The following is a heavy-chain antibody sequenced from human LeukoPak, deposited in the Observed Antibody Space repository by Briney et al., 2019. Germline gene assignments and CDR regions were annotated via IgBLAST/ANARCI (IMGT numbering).Heavy chain of an antibody. D-gene: IGHD3-10*01. Sequence: GGSLRLPCAASGFTFSSYGMSWVRQAPGKGLEWVSAISGSGGSTYYADSVKGRFTISRDNSKNTLYLQMNSLRAEDTAVYYCASLWFGESRLDPWGQGTLVTVSS. V-gene: IGHV3-23*01. CDR3: ASLWFGESRLDP. CDR2: ISGSGGST. J-gene: IGHJ5*02. CDR1: GFTFSSYG.